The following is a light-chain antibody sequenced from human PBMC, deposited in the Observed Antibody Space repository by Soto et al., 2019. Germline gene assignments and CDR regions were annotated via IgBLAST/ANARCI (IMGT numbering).Light chain of an antibody. Sequence: DIQMTQSPSTLSASVGDRVTITCPASQSISSWLARYQQKPGKAPKLLIHKASTLKSGVPSRFSGSGSRTEFTLTISSLQPDDFATYYCQHYNSYSEAFGQGTKVDIK. J-gene: IGKJ1*01. V-gene: IGKV1-5*03. CDR1: QSISSW. CDR2: KAS. CDR3: QHYNSYSEA.